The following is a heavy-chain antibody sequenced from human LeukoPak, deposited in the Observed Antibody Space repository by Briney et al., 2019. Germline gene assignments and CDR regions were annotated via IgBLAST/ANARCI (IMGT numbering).Heavy chain of an antibody. CDR2: ISSSSGFI. D-gene: IGHD1-26*01. CDR1: GLTFSTYS. CDR3: AKDGTVEMSYYFDY. Sequence: GGSLRLSCAASGLTFSTYSMNWVRQAPGKGLEWVSSISSSSGFIYYADSVKGRFTISRDNAENSLYLQMNSLRAEDTAVYYCAKDGTVEMSYYFDYWGQGTLVTVSS. V-gene: IGHV3-21*04. J-gene: IGHJ4*02.